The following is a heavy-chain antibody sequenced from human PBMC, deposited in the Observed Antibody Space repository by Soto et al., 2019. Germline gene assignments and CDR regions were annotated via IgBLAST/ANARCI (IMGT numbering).Heavy chain of an antibody. J-gene: IGHJ4*02. CDR1: GGSISSGGYY. CDR2: IYYSGST. D-gene: IGHD3-22*01. Sequence: QVQLQESGPGLVKPSQTLSLTCTVSGGSISSGGYYWSWIRQHPGKGLEWIGYIYYSGSTYYNPSLKSRVTISVDTSKNQYSLKLSSVTAADTAVYYCARGHHSSGYCFDYWGQGTLVTVSS. V-gene: IGHV4-31*03. CDR3: ARGHHSSGYCFDY.